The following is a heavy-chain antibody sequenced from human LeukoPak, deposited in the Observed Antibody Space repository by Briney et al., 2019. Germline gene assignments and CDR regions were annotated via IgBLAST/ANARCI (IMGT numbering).Heavy chain of an antibody. CDR2: ISAYNGNT. J-gene: IGHJ3*02. CDR1: GYTFTSYA. V-gene: IGHV1-18*01. Sequence: ASVKVSCKASGYTFTSYAISWVRQAPGQGLEWMGWISAYNGNTNYAQKLQGRVTMTTDTSTSTAYMELRSLRSEDTAVYDCARMHYGILTGDSRDHDAFDIWGQGTMVPVSS. CDR3: ARMHYGILTGDSRDHDAFDI. D-gene: IGHD3-9*01.